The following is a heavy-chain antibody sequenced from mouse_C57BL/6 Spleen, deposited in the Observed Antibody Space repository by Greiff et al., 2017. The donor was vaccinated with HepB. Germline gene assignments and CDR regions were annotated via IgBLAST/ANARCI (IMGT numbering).Heavy chain of an antibody. V-gene: IGHV5-15*01. CDR1: GFTFSDYG. CDR2: ISNLAYSI. Sequence: EVMLVESGGGLVQPGGSLKLSCAASGFTFSDYGMAWVRQAPRKGPEWVAFISNLAYSIYYADTVTGRFTISRENAKNTLYLEMSSLRSEDTAMYYCARSPYDGYYGSYFDYWGQGTTLTVSS. CDR3: ARSPYDGYYGSYFDY. D-gene: IGHD2-3*01. J-gene: IGHJ2*01.